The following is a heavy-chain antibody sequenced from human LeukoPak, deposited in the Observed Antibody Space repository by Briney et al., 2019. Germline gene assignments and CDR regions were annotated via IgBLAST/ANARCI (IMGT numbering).Heavy chain of an antibody. CDR2: IIPMFRTV. CDR3: ARDATLYDRRAYYYLW. V-gene: IGHV1-69*13. CDR1: GGTFSRYA. Sequence: SVKVSCKASGGTFSRYAISWVRQAPGQGLEWMGGIIPMFRTVNYAQKFQGRVTITADESTSTAYMELTSLRSEDTAVYYCARDATLYDRRAYYYLWWGQGTLVTVSS. D-gene: IGHD3-22*01. J-gene: IGHJ4*02.